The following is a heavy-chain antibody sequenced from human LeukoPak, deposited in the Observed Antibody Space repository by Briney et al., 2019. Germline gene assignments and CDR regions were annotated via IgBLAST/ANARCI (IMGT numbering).Heavy chain of an antibody. CDR2: IYYSGST. CDR1: GGSISSGGYY. Sequence: SETLSLTCTVSGGSISSGGYYWSWIRQHPGKGLEWIGYIYYSGSTYYNPSLKSRVTISVDTSKNQFSLKLSSVTAADTAVYYCARAKYPSGWQGGFFWGQGTLVTVSS. V-gene: IGHV4-31*03. D-gene: IGHD6-19*01. CDR3: ARAKYPSGWQGGFF. J-gene: IGHJ4*02.